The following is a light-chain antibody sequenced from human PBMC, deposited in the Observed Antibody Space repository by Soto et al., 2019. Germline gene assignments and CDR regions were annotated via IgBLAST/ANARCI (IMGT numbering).Light chain of an antibody. CDR2: DAS. V-gene: IGKV1-5*01. J-gene: IGKJ1*01. CDR3: QQYNSYSWT. CDR1: QSISSW. Sequence: GDRVTITCRASQSISSWLAWYQQKPGKAPKLLIYDASSLESGVPSRFSGSGSGTEFTITISSLKHDDFATYYCQQYNSYSWTFGQGTKVDIK.